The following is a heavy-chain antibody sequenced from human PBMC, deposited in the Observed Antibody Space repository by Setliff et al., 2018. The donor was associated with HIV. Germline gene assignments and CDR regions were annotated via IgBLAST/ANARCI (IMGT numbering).Heavy chain of an antibody. CDR3: ARARGSSGWYAWSDP. D-gene: IGHD6-13*01. CDR2: IYTTGST. V-gene: IGHV4-4*08. CDR1: GGSISNYY. Sequence: PSETLSLTCTVSGGSISNYYWSWIRQPPGKGLEWIGYIYTTGSTNYNPSLKSRVTISVDTSKNQLSLRLSSVTATDTAVYYCARARGSSGWYAWSDPWGQGTLVTVSS. J-gene: IGHJ5*02.